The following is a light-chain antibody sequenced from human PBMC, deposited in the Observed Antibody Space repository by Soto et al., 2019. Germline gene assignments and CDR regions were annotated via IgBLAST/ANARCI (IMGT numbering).Light chain of an antibody. CDR1: SSDVGGYNY. J-gene: IGLJ1*01. CDR3: CSYAGRYTYV. CDR2: DVS. V-gene: IGLV2-11*01. Sequence: QSALTQPRSVSGSPGQSVTISCAGTSSDVGGYNYVSWYQQHPGKAPKLMIYDVSKRPSGVPDRFSGSKSGNMASLTISGLQADDEADYYCCSYAGRYTYVFGTGTKVTVL.